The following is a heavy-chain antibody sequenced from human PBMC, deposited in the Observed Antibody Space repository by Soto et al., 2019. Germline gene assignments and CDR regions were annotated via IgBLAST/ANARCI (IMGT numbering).Heavy chain of an antibody. D-gene: IGHD1-1*01. CDR1: GFTFSTYA. CDR3: ARRPTATAS. J-gene: IGHJ5*02. V-gene: IGHV3-23*01. Sequence: EAQMLESGGGSVQPGGSLRLSCAASGFTFSTYAVAWVRQSPGKGLEWVSSISASGGGTWYADSVKGRFTISRDNSKNTRYLQMNSLSAEDTAVYYCARRPTATASWGQGTLVTVSA. CDR2: ISASGGGT.